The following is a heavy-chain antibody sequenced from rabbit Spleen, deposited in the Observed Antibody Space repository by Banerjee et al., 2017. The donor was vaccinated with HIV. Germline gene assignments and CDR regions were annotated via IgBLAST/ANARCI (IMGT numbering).Heavy chain of an antibody. CDR2: IGTTSGST. D-gene: IGHD6-1*01. V-gene: IGHV1S45*01. CDR3: ARGTQYLNDGYRI. Sequence: QEQLVESGGGLVQPEGSLTLTCKASGFSFSSSYWVCWVRQAPGKGLEWIACIGTTSGSTYYTNWAKGRFTISKTSSTTVTLQMTSLTVADTATYFCARGTQYLNDGYRIWGPGTLVTVS. J-gene: IGHJ2*01. CDR1: GFSFSSSYW.